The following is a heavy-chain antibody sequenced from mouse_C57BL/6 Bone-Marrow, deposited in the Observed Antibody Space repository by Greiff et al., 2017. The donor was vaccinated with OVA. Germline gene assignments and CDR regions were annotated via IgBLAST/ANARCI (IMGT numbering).Heavy chain of an antibody. CDR3: TTSSGYAMDY. J-gene: IGHJ4*01. CDR1: GFNIKDDY. CDR2: IDPENGDT. D-gene: IGHD1-3*01. Sequence: EVKLVESGAELVRPGASVKLSCTASGFNIKDDYMHWVKQRPEQGLEWIGWIDPENGDTEYASKFQGKATITADTSSNTAYLQLSSLTSEDTAVYYCTTSSGYAMDYWGQGTSVTVSS. V-gene: IGHV14-4*01.